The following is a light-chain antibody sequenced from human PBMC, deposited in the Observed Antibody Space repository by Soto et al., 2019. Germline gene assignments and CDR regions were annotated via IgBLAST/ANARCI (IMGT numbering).Light chain of an antibody. J-gene: IGKJ5*01. CDR2: DAS. CDR1: QSVRSS. V-gene: IGKV3-15*01. Sequence: EIVMTQSPATLSVSLGERDTLSCRASQSVRSSLAWYQQKPGQAPRLLIYDASTRAPGIPARFSGSGSGTELTLTISSLQSDDFAVCHCQQYNNWPPTFGHGTRLEL. CDR3: QQYNNWPPT.